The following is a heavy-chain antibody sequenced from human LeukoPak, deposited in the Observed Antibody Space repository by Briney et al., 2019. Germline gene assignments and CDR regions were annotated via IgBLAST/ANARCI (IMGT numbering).Heavy chain of an antibody. CDR2: IKQHGSEQ. CDR1: GFTFSSYS. J-gene: IGHJ4*02. CDR3: ATFASTARSFDY. Sequence: GGSLRLSCAASGFTFSSYSINWVRQAPGKGLEWVANIKQHGSEQYYVDSVKGRFTISRDNAKNSLYLQMDSLRAEDTAVYYCATFASTARSFDYWGQGTLVTVSS. V-gene: IGHV3-7*02. D-gene: IGHD4-17*01.